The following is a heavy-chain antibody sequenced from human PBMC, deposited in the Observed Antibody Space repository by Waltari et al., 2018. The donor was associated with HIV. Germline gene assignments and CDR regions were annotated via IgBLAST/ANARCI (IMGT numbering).Heavy chain of an antibody. D-gene: IGHD2-2*01. Sequence: EQLAESGGGVVQPGGSLRLSCAASGFTFSHYALHWVRQAPGKGLGWVAVIPYDGSNEAYADSVRGRLTISRDNSKDTLNLQMNSLRVEDTAVYYCARGRDNYASDYGLDVWGQGTAVTVSS. CDR3: ARGRDNYASDYGLDV. CDR2: IPYDGSNE. V-gene: IGHV3-30*04. CDR1: GFTFSHYA. J-gene: IGHJ6*02.